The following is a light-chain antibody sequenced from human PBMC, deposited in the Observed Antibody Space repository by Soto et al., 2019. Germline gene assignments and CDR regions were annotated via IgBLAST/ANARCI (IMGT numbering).Light chain of an antibody. CDR3: QQYGDSPQT. V-gene: IGKV3-20*01. J-gene: IGKJ1*01. CDR2: GAS. Sequence: EIVLTQSPATLSLSPGERATLSCRASQSVTSNYLAWYQQKPGQAPRLLIYGASSRATAIPDRFSGSGSGTDFTLTSSRLEPEDLAVYHCQQYGDSPQTFGQWTKVEIK. CDR1: QSVTSNY.